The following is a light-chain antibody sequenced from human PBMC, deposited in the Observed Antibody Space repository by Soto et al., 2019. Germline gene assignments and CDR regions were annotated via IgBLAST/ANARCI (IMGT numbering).Light chain of an antibody. J-gene: IGKJ1*01. CDR2: GAS. Sequence: IVLTQPPATLPFSPGEMATLSCRAFQSVGTNVDWYQQKPGQGPSPLTYGASTRATGSPDRFSASGSATEVTLTISSLMYEECPVYYCQQYNDRPRTFGQGTKV. V-gene: IGKV3-15*01. CDR3: QQYNDRPRT. CDR1: QSVGTN.